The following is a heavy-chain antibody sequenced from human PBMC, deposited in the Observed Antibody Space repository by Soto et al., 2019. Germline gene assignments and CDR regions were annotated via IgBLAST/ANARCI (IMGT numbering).Heavy chain of an antibody. CDR2: IYSGGST. D-gene: IGHD3-10*01. V-gene: IGHV3-53*01. Sequence: GGSLRLSCAASGFTVSSNYMSWVRQAPGKGLEWVSVIYSGGSTYYADSVKGRFTISRDNSKNTLYLQMNSLRAEDTAVYYCARDSGNYYGSGLIPPYYYYYGMDVWGQGTTVTVSS. CDR3: ARDSGNYYGSGLIPPYYYYYGMDV. CDR1: GFTVSSNY. J-gene: IGHJ6*02.